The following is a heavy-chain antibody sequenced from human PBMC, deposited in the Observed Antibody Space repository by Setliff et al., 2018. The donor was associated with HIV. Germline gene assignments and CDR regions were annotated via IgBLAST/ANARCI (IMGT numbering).Heavy chain of an antibody. J-gene: IGHJ4*02. CDR3: TTAVAQNWYGSGNENH. CDR1: GFTFTNAW. D-gene: IGHD3-10*01. CDR2: IKSKTDGETE. Sequence: PGGSLRLSCAASGFTFTNAWMSWVRKAPGKGLEWVGRIKSKTDGETEDYAAPVKGRFTISRDDSRSTLDLQMNSLITEDTALYYCTTAVAQNWYGSGNENHWGQGTLVTVSS. V-gene: IGHV3-15*01.